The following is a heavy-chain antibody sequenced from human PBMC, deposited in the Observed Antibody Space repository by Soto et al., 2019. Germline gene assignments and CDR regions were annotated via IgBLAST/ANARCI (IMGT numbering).Heavy chain of an antibody. Sequence: QVQLGQSGAEVKKPGASVKVAWKAYGYTFTCFDINWVRQANGQGLEWMGWMNPNSGNTGYAQKFQGRVTMTRNTSISTAYMELSSLRSEDTAVYYCARGQDCTNGVCPLDYWGQGTLVTVSS. CDR1: GYTFTCFD. CDR3: ARGQDCTNGVCPLDY. V-gene: IGHV1-8*01. CDR2: MNPNSGNT. J-gene: IGHJ4*02. D-gene: IGHD2-8*01.